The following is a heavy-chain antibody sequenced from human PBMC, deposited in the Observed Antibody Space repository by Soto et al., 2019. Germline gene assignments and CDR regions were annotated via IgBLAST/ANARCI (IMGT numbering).Heavy chain of an antibody. V-gene: IGHV3-23*01. CDR3: ATNSKYYFGLGNFN. CDR2: IGGSGGNI. Sequence: DVQLLESGGGLVQPGGSLRLSCAASGFIFSSYVMDWVRQAPGKGLEWVSTIGGSGGNIYYADSVKGRFTISRDNSENTMFLHMTSLRADDTAVYYCATNSKYYFGLGNFNLGQGTLVTVSS. CDR1: GFIFSSYV. D-gene: IGHD3-10*01. J-gene: IGHJ4*02.